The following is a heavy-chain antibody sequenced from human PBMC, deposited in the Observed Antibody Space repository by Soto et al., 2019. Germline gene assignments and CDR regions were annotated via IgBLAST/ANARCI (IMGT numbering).Heavy chain of an antibody. CDR2: ISYDGSNK. D-gene: IGHD6-19*01. J-gene: IGHJ4*02. CDR3: AKDVDLEDSSGSFDY. Sequence: GGSLRLSCAASGFTFSSYGMHWVRQAPGKGLEWVAVISYDGSNKYYADSVKGRFTISRDNSKNTLYLQMNSLRAEDTAVYYCAKDVDLEDSSGSFDYWGQGTLVTVSS. CDR1: GFTFSSYG. V-gene: IGHV3-30*18.